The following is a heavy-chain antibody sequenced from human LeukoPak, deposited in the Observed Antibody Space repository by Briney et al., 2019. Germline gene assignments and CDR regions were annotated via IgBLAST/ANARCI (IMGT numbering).Heavy chain of an antibody. Sequence: GGSLRLSCAASGFTFSSYAMHWVRQAPGKGLEWVAVISYDGSNKYYADSVKGRFTISRDNSKNTLYLQMNSLRAEDTAVYYCARYDSSSWYWSFDYWGQGTLVTVSS. CDR2: ISYDGSNK. D-gene: IGHD6-13*01. J-gene: IGHJ4*02. CDR1: GFTFSSYA. CDR3: ARYDSSSWYWSFDY. V-gene: IGHV3-30*04.